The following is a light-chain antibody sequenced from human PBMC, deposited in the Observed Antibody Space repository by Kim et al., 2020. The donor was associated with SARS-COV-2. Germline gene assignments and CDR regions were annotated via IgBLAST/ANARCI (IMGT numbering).Light chain of an antibody. CDR3: AAWDDSLSGPRV. CDR1: SSNIGSNY. J-gene: IGLJ3*02. Sequence: QRVTISCAGSSSNIGSNYVYWYQQLPGTAPKLLIYRNNQRPSGVPDRFSGSKSGTSASLAISGLRSEDEADYYCAAWDDSLSGPRVFGGGTQLTVL. V-gene: IGLV1-47*01. CDR2: RNN.